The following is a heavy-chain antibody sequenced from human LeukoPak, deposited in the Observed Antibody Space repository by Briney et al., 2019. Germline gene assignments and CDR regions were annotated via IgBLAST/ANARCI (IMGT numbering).Heavy chain of an antibody. CDR1: GGSITTTTYY. CDR3: ARRYCSGGSCYSDRGAFDI. CDR2: IYYSGNT. D-gene: IGHD2-15*01. V-gene: IGHV4-39*07. Sequence: KTSETLSLTCTVSGGSITTTTYYWGWIRQPPGKGLEWIGSIYYSGNTYYNPSLKSRVTISVDTSKNQFSLMLRSVTAADTAVYYCARRYCSGGSCYSDRGAFDIWGQGTMVTVSS. J-gene: IGHJ3*02.